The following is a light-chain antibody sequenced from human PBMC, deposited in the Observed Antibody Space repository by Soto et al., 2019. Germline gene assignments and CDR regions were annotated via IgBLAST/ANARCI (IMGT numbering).Light chain of an antibody. CDR2: GNN. J-gene: IGLJ3*02. CDR1: NSNIGAGYD. V-gene: IGLV1-40*01. Sequence: QSALTQPPSVSGAPGQRVTISCTGSNSNIGAGYDVHWYQQLPGTAPKLLINGNNNRPSGVPDRFSGSKSGTSASLAITGLQVEDEADYYCQSYDNSLSAWVFGGGTKVTVL. CDR3: QSYDNSLSAWV.